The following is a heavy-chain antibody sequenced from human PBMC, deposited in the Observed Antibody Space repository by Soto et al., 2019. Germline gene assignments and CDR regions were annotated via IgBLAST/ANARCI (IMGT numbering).Heavy chain of an antibody. V-gene: IGHV1-2*04. J-gene: IGHJ6*02. Sequence: ASVKVSCKASGYTFTGYYMHWVRQAPGQGLEWMGWINPNSGGTNYAQKFQGWVTMTRDTSISTAYMELSRLRSDDTAVYYCARDDGTTGTYYYYYGMDVWGQGTTVTVAS. D-gene: IGHD1-1*01. CDR2: INPNSGGT. CDR1: GYTFTGYY. CDR3: ARDDGTTGTYYYYYGMDV.